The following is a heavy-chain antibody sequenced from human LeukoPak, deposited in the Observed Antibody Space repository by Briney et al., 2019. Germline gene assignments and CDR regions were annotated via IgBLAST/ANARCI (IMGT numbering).Heavy chain of an antibody. J-gene: IGHJ3*02. Sequence: ASVKVSCKASGYTFTGYYMHWVRQAPRQGLEWMGWINPNSGGTNYAQKFQGRVTMTRDTSISTAYMELSRLRSDDTAVYYCARAGHEYYYSPTPAGAFDIWGQGTMVTVSS. D-gene: IGHD3-10*01. CDR2: INPNSGGT. CDR3: ARAGHEYYYSPTPAGAFDI. CDR1: GYTFTGYY. V-gene: IGHV1-2*02.